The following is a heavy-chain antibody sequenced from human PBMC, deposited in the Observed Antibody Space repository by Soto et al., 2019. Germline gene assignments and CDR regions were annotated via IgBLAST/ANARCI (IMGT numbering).Heavy chain of an antibody. CDR2: INAGNGNT. J-gene: IGHJ4*02. D-gene: IGHD5-12*01. Sequence: XVKVSCKASGYTFTSYAMHWVRQAPGQRLEWMGWINAGNGNTKYSQKFQGRVIITRDTSASTAYMELSSLRYEDTAVYYCARDRARMVATFYDYWGQGTLVTVSS. V-gene: IGHV1-3*01. CDR3: ARDRARMVATFYDY. CDR1: GYTFTSYA.